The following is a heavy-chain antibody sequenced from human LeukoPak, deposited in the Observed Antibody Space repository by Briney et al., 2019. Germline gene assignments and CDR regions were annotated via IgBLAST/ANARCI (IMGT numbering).Heavy chain of an antibody. CDR3: ARGGGGLDS. J-gene: IGHJ4*02. V-gene: IGHV3-74*01. CDR2: INSDGSSA. CDR1: GFTFSSYW. D-gene: IGHD3-16*01. Sequence: GGSLRLSCAASGFTFSSYWMHWVRQAPGEGLVWVSRINSDGSSAYYADSVKGRFTISRDNAKNTLYLQVNSLKVEDTAVYYCARGGGGLDSWGQGTLVTVSS.